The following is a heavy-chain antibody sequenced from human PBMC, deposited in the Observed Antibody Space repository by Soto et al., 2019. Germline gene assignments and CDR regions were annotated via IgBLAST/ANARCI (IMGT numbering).Heavy chain of an antibody. V-gene: IGHV1-69*04. D-gene: IGHD3-10*01. CDR3: ARDRRFGEYNWFDP. CDR2: IIPILGIA. CDR1: GGTFSSYT. J-gene: IGHJ5*02. Sequence: SVKVSCKASGGTFSSYTISWVRQAPGQGLEWMGRIIPILGIANYAQKFQGRVTITADKSTSTAYMELSSLRSEDTAVYYCARDRRFGEYNWFDPWGQGTLVTVS.